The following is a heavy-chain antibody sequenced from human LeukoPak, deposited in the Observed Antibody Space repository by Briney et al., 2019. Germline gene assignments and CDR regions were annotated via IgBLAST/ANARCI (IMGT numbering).Heavy chain of an antibody. D-gene: IGHD1-1*01. CDR2: TRFDGSIK. CDR3: ARWGGTRQYYFDY. V-gene: IGHV3-33*01. Sequence: GGSLRLSCAVSGFIFSDYGFHWVRQAPGKGLEWVAVTRFDGSIKQYADSVKGRFTISRDDSKNTLYLQMNSLKSEDAAVYYCARWGGTRQYYFDYWGRGTLVTVSS. CDR1: GFIFSDYG. J-gene: IGHJ4*02.